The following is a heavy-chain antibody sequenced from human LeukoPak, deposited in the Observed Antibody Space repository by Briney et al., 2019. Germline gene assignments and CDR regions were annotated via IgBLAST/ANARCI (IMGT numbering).Heavy chain of an antibody. CDR2: IYNSGST. CDR1: GGSISSYY. CDR3: ARERERDFDY. Sequence: SETLSLTCTVSGGSISSYYWSWVRQPPGKGLEWIGYIYNSGSTHYTPYLKSRVTISVDTSKNQFSLKLSSVTAADTAVYYCARERERDFDYWGQGTLVTVSS. V-gene: IGHV4-59*01. J-gene: IGHJ4*02. D-gene: IGHD5-24*01.